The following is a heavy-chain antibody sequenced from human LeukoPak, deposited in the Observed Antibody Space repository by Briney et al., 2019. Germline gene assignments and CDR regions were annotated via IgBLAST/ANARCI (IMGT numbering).Heavy chain of an antibody. D-gene: IGHD3-3*01. CDR2: ISGSGGST. CDR3: AKDQSTLAIFDMGY. CDR1: GFTFSSYA. J-gene: IGHJ4*02. V-gene: IGHV3-23*01. Sequence: TGGSLRLSCAASGFTFSSYAMSWVRQAPGKGLEWVSAISGSGGSTYYADSVKGRFTISRDNSKNTLYLQMNSLRAEDTAVYYRAKDQSTLAIFDMGYWGQGTLVTVSS.